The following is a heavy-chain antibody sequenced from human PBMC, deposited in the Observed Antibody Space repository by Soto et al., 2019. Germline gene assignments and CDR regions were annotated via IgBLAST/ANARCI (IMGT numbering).Heavy chain of an antibody. J-gene: IGHJ4*02. CDR1: GFTFRNYG. CDR2: ISGSGTAT. CDR3: ARDQVTSYGLYYFDN. V-gene: IGHV3-23*01. Sequence: EVQLLESGGGLVQPGKSLRLSCAASGFTFRNYGMSWVRQAPGKGLEWVSSISGSGTATYYADSVRGRFTISRANSRNTLYVEMNSPGVEDTATDYCARDQVTSYGLYYFDNWGQGTLVTVSS. D-gene: IGHD5-18*01.